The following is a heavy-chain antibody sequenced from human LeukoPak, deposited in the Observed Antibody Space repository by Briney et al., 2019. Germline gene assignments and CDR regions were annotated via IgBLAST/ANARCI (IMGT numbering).Heavy chain of an antibody. V-gene: IGHV4-39*01. CDR2: IYYSGNT. J-gene: IGHJ4*02. CDR1: VGSLSSSPYY. D-gene: IGHD5-18*01. Sequence: SETLSLTCTVSVGSLSSSPYYWGWIRQPPGKWLEWIGTIYYSGNTYYNPSLESRVTISIDTSKNQFSLKLSSVTAADTAVYYCARQGGIQLWLPGYWGQGTLVTVSS. CDR3: ARQGGIQLWLPGY.